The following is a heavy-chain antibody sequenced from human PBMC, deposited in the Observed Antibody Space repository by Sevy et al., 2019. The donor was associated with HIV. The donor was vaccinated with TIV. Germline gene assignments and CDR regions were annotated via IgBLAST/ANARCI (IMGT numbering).Heavy chain of an antibody. CDR3: AKDIAESYHDILTGYYKASMDV. Sequence: GGSLRLSCAASGFTFDDYAMHWLRQAPGKGLEWVSCISWNSGSIGYADSVKGRFTISRDNAKNSLYLQMNSLRAEDTALYYCAKDIAESYHDILTGYYKASMDVWGQWTTVTVSS. D-gene: IGHD3-9*01. J-gene: IGHJ6*02. V-gene: IGHV3-9*01. CDR1: GFTFDDYA. CDR2: ISWNSGSI.